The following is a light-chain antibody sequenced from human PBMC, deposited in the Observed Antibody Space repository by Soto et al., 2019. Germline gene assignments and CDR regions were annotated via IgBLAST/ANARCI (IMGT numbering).Light chain of an antibody. J-gene: IGKJ5*01. V-gene: IGKV3-11*01. CDR1: QSVSSY. CDR3: HQRSNWPPSIT. CDR2: DAS. Sequence: EIVLTQSPATLSLSPGERATLSCRASQSVSSYLAWYQQKPGQAPRLLIYDASNRATGIPARFSGSGSGTDFTLPISSLETEEFAVYYCHQRSNWPPSITFGQGTRLEIK.